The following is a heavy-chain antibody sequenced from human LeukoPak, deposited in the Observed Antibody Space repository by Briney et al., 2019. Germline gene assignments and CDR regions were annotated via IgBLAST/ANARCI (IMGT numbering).Heavy chain of an antibody. Sequence: GGSLRLSCAASGFTFSSYWMNWVRQAPGKGLEWVANIKPDGSDQYYVDSVKGRFTISRDNAKNSLYLQMNSLRAEDTAVYYCARVPGYSSGWSYFDYWGQGTLVTVSS. V-gene: IGHV3-7*02. CDR2: IKPDGSDQ. D-gene: IGHD6-19*01. CDR3: ARVPGYSSGWSYFDY. CDR1: GFTFSSYW. J-gene: IGHJ4*02.